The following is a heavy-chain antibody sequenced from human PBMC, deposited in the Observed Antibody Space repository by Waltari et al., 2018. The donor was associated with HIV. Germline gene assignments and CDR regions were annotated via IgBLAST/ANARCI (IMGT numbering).Heavy chain of an antibody. Sequence: EVQLVESGGGLVQPGGSLRLSCAASGFTFSSYSMNWVRQAPGKGLEWVSYISSSSSTIYYADSVKGRFTISRDNAKNSLYLQMNSLRAEDTAVYFCARVNYQYAMDVWGQGTTVTVSS. CDR2: ISSSSSTI. CDR3: ARVNYQYAMDV. V-gene: IGHV3-48*01. CDR1: GFTFSSYS. J-gene: IGHJ6*02.